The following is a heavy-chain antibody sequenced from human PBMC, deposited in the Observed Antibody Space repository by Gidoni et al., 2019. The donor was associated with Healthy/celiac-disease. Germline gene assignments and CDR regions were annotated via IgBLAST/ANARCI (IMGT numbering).Heavy chain of an antibody. CDR3: ARDPFYCSSTSCYEDGDWFDP. CDR2: MNPNSGNT. J-gene: IGHJ5*02. Sequence: QVQLVQSGAEVQKPGASVKVSCKAPGYTFTSDDLHWVRQATGQGLEWMGWMNPNSGNTGYAQKFQGRVTMTRNTSISTAYMELSSLRSEDTAVYYCARDPFYCSSTSCYEDGDWFDPWGQGTLVTVSS. CDR1: GYTFTSDD. D-gene: IGHD2-2*01. V-gene: IGHV1-8*01.